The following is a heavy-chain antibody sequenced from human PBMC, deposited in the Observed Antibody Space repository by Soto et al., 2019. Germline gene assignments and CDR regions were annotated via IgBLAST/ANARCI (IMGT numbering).Heavy chain of an antibody. CDR1: GFTFSSYD. Sequence: EVQLLESGGGLVQPGGSLRLSCAASGFTFSSYDMSWVRQAPGKGLEWVSAISGGAGSTNYADSVKGRFTISRDNSKNTLYLQMNSLRAEDTAVYYCAKGRYGDYVWFDPWGQGTLVTVSS. CDR2: ISGGAGST. J-gene: IGHJ5*02. D-gene: IGHD4-17*01. V-gene: IGHV3-23*01. CDR3: AKGRYGDYVWFDP.